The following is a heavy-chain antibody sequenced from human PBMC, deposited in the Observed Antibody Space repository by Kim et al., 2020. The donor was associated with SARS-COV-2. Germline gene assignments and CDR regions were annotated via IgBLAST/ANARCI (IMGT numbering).Heavy chain of an antibody. CDR2: INPNSGGT. V-gene: IGHV1-2*02. CDR1: GYTFTGYN. CDR3: ARAFPYCSSTSCFADY. D-gene: IGHD2-2*01. J-gene: IGHJ4*02. Sequence: ASVKVSCKASGYTFTGYNMHWVRQAPGQGLEWMGWINPNSGGTNYAQKFQGRVTMTRDTSISTAYMELSRLRSDDTAVYYCARAFPYCSSTSCFADYWGQGTLVTVSS.